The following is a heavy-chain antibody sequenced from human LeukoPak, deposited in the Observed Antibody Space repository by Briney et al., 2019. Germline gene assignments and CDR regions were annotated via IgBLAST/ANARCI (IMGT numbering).Heavy chain of an antibody. V-gene: IGHV1-2*02. CDR1: GYTFTDYY. CDR2: INPNSGGT. J-gene: IGHJ4*02. CDR3: ARVAVFYYDSSAPFDY. Sequence: ASVKVSCKASGYTFTDYYMHWVRQAPGQGLEWMGWINPNSGGTNHAQKFQGRVTMTRDTSISTAYMELRRLRSDDTAVYYCARVAVFYYDSSAPFDYWGQGTLVTVSS. D-gene: IGHD3-22*01.